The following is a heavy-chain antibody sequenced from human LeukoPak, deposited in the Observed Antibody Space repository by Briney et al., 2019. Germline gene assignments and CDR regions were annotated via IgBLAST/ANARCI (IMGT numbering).Heavy chain of an antibody. CDR1: GFTFNNYA. J-gene: IGHJ4*02. CDR3: ARDYADYVGYFFFDY. D-gene: IGHD4-17*01. CDR2: ISGGGETT. V-gene: IGHV3-23*01. Sequence: GGSLRLSCAASGFTFNNYAMNWVRQPPGKGLEWVSSISGGGETTYYADSAKGRFTISRDSSQNTLYLQMDSLRAEDTAVYYCARDYADYVGYFFFDYWGQGTLVTVSS.